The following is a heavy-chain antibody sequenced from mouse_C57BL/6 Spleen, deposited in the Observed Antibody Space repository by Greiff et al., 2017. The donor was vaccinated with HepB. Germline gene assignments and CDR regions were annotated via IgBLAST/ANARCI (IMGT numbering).Heavy chain of an antibody. D-gene: IGHD2-4*01. J-gene: IGHJ4*01. V-gene: IGHV14-1*01. CDR3: TPYLYDYDGVYAMDY. CDR2: IDPEDGDT. CDR1: GFNIKDYY. Sequence: EVQLQQSGAELVRPGASVKLSCTASGFNIKDYYMHWVKQRPEQGLEWIGRIDPEDGDTEYAPKFQGKATMTADTSSNTAYLQLSSLTSEDTAVYYCTPYLYDYDGVYAMDYWGQGTSVTVSS.